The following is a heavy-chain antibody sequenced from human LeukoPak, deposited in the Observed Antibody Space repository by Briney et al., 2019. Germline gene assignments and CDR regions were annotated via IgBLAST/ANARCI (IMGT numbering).Heavy chain of an antibody. J-gene: IGHJ4*02. CDR3: ARGKYGSYYLEGIDY. Sequence: ASVKVSRKASGYTLTGYHIHWVRQAPGQGPEWMGWNNPNSRGTHYEPKIQRRVTMTRDTSISTAYMELSRLRSDETAVYYCARGKYGSYYLEGIDYWGQGTLVTVSS. CDR1: GYTLTGYH. D-gene: IGHD1-26*01. CDR2: NNPNSRGT. V-gene: IGHV1-2*02.